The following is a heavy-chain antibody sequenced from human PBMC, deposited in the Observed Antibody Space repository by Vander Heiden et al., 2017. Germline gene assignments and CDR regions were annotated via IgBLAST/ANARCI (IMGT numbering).Heavy chain of an antibody. CDR1: GFTFSDHY. J-gene: IGHJ4*02. CDR3: ARVSSTWLDY. V-gene: IGHV3-72*01. D-gene: IGHD2-2*01. CDR2: SRNKDNGYTT. Sequence: EVQLVESGGGLVQPGGSLRLSCAAPGFTFSDHYMDWVRQAPGKGLEWVGRSRNKDNGYTTEYAASVKGRFTISRDESKNSLYLKMNSLKSEDTAVYYCARVSSTWLDYWGQGTLVTVSS.